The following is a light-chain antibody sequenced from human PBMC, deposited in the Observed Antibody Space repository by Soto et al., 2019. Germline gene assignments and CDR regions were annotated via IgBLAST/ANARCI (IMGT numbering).Light chain of an antibody. CDR1: QSVSSN. J-gene: IGKJ1*01. V-gene: IGKV3-15*01. CDR3: QQYNNWPPWT. CDR2: GAS. Sequence: EIVMTQSPATLSVSPGERATLSCRASQSVSSNLGWYQQKPGQAPRLLIYGASTRATGIPARFSGSGSGTECTLTISSLQSEDFAVYYCQQYNNWPPWTFGQGTKVEIK.